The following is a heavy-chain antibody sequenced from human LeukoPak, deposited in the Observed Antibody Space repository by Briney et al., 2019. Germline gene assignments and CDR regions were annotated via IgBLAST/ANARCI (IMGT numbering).Heavy chain of an antibody. CDR3: ARDGYSSSSIFYYYYYMDV. CDR1: GGSFSGYY. D-gene: IGHD6-6*01. CDR2: INHSGST. V-gene: IGHV4-34*01. Sequence: PSETLSLTCAVYGGSFSGYYWSWIRQPPGKGLEWIGEINHSGSTNYNPSLKSRVTISVDTSKNQFSLKLSSVTAADTAVYYCARDGYSSSSIFYYYYYMDVWGKGTTVTVSS. J-gene: IGHJ6*03.